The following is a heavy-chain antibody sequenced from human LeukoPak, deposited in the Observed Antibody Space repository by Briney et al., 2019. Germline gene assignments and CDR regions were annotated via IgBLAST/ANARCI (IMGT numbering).Heavy chain of an antibody. CDR3: AREGGGNGDAFDM. CDR1: GGSISSSNW. CDR2: IYHSGSTNSGST. Sequence: SGTLSLTCAVSGGSISSSNWWSWVRQPPGKGLEWIGEIYHSGSTNSGSTNYNPSLKSRVTISVDKSKNQFSLKLSSVTAADTAVYYCAREGGGNGDAFDMWGQGTMVTVSS. V-gene: IGHV4-4*02. D-gene: IGHD4-23*01. J-gene: IGHJ3*02.